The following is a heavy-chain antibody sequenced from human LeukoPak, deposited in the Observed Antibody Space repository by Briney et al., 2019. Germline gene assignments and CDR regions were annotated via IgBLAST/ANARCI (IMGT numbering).Heavy chain of an antibody. CDR2: ISAYNGNT. CDR3: ARDSPQLNYDILTGYYNRTFDY. J-gene: IGHJ4*02. D-gene: IGHD3-9*01. CDR1: GYTFTSYG. Sequence: ASVKVSCKASGYTFTSYGISWVRQAPGQGLEWMGWISAYNGNTNNAQKLQGRVTMTTVTSTSTAYMELSSLRSDDTAVYYCARDSPQLNYDILTGYYNRTFDYWGQGTLVTVSS. V-gene: IGHV1-18*04.